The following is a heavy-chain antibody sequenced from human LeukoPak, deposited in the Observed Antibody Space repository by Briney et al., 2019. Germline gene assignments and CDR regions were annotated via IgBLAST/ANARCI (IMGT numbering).Heavy chain of an antibody. D-gene: IGHD2-8*02. J-gene: IGHJ6*02. CDR3: AKRGYCSDTSCQFYYYYAMDV. Sequence: GGSLRLSCAASGFTFSSYGMHWVRQAPGKGLEWVAFIRYDGSNKYYADSVKGRFTISRDNSKNTLYLQMNSLRAEDTAEYYCAKRGYCSDTSCQFYYYYAMDVWGQGTTVTVSS. CDR1: GFTFSSYG. V-gene: IGHV3-30*02. CDR2: IRYDGSNK.